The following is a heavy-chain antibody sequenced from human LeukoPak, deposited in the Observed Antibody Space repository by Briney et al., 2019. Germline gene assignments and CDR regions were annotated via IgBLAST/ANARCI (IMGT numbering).Heavy chain of an antibody. CDR3: ARVLKPGNWFDP. CDR2: IYTSGST. CDR1: GGSFSGYY. J-gene: IGHJ5*02. D-gene: IGHD2-8*02. V-gene: IGHV4-59*10. Sequence: SETLSLTCAVYGGSFSGYYWSWIRQPPGKGLEWIGRIYTSGSTNYNPSLKSRVTMSVDTSKNQFSLKLSSVTAADTAVYYCARVLKPGNWFDPWGQGTLVTVSS.